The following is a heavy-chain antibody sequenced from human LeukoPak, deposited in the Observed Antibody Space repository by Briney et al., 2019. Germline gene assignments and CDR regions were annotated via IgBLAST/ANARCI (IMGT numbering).Heavy chain of an antibody. V-gene: IGHV3-23*01. D-gene: IGHD1-1*01. CDR2: ISGSGGST. Sequence: SCKASGYTFTSYGMSWVRQAPGKGLEWVSAISGSGGSTYYADSVKGRFTISRDNSKNTLYLQMNSLRAEDTAVYYCAKGYEPYYYYYMDVWGKGTTVTISS. J-gene: IGHJ6*03. CDR1: GYTFTSYG. CDR3: AKGYEPYYYYYMDV.